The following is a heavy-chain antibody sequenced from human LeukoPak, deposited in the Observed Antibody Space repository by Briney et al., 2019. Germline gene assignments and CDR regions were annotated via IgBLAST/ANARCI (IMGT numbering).Heavy chain of an antibody. J-gene: IGHJ4*02. D-gene: IGHD6-13*01. CDR1: GYSFTSYC. V-gene: IGHV5-10-1*01. CDR2: TDPSDAYT. CDR3: ARHEGYSSSAEVY. Sequence: GESLRISCMGSGYSFTSYCISWVRQMSGKSLEWMGTTDPSDAYTNYSPSFQGHVTISSDKSIKTAYLQWSSLKASDTAMYYCARHEGYSSSAEVYWGQGTLVTASS.